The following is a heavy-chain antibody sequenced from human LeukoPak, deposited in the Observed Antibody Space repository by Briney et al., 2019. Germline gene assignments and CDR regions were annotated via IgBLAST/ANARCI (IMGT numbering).Heavy chain of an antibody. Sequence: GESLKISCKSSGYSFTTCWIGWVRQMPGKCLEWMGIIYPGDSDTRYSPSFQGQVTISADKSISTAYLQWSSLKASDTAMHYCARRSGRNWFDPWGQGTLVTVSS. CDR1: GYSFTTCW. CDR3: ARRSGRNWFDP. CDR2: IYPGDSDT. J-gene: IGHJ5*02. V-gene: IGHV5-51*01. D-gene: IGHD3-3*01.